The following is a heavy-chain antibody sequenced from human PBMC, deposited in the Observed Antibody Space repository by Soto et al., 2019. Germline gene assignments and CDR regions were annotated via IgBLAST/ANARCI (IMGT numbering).Heavy chain of an antibody. Sequence: EVQLVESGGGLVKPGGSLRLSCAASGFTFSSYSMNWVRQAPGKGLEWVSSISSSSSYIYYADSVKGRFTISRDNAKNSLYLQINSLRAKDTAVYYGARDTGSSPDFDYWGQGTLVTVS. D-gene: IGHD6-6*01. CDR1: GFTFSSYS. CDR2: ISSSSSYI. CDR3: ARDTGSSPDFDY. J-gene: IGHJ4*02. V-gene: IGHV3-21*01.